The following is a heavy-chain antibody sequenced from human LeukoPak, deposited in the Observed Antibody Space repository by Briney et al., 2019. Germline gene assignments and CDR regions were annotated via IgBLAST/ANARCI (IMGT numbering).Heavy chain of an antibody. CDR3: AGTYYYAFDI. V-gene: IGHV3-11*03. CDR1: GFTFSDYY. D-gene: IGHD3-10*01. CDR2: ISSSSAYT. Sequence: TGGSLRLSCAASGFTFSDYYMSWIRQAPGKGLEWVSYISSSSAYTNYADSVKGRFTISRDNAKNSLYLQVDSLRAEDTAVYYCAGTYYYAFDIWGQGTMVTVSS. J-gene: IGHJ3*02.